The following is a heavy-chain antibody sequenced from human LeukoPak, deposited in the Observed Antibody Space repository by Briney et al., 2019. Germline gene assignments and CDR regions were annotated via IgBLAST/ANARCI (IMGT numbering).Heavy chain of an antibody. V-gene: IGHV3-30*04. CDR1: GFTFSNYA. Sequence: GGSLRLSCAASGFTFSNYALHWVRQAPGKGLEWVAVISYDDTNKYYVDSVKGRFTISRDNSKNTLYLQMNSLRAEDTAVYYCARAPKFRLVGVPKGPFDPWGQGTLVTVSS. CDR3: ARAPKFRLVGVPKGPFDP. J-gene: IGHJ5*02. D-gene: IGHD1-26*01. CDR2: ISYDDTNK.